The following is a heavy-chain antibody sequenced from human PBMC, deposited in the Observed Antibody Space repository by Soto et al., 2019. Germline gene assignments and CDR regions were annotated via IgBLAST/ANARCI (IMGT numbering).Heavy chain of an antibody. V-gene: IGHV3-15*07. J-gene: IGHJ4*02. CDR1: GFTFSNAW. CDR3: TTDRNIVLVPAAPTYYFDY. Sequence: GGSLRLSCAASGFTFSNAWMNWVRQAPGKGLEWVGRIKSKTDGGTTDYAAPVKGRFTISRDDSKNTLYLQMNSLKTEDTAVYYCTTDRNIVLVPAAPTYYFDYWGQGTLVTVSS. D-gene: IGHD2-2*01. CDR2: IKSKTDGGTT.